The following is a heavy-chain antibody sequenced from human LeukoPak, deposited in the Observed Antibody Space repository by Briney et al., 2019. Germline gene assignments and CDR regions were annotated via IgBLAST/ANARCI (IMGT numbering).Heavy chain of an antibody. Sequence: TLSLTCAVSGGSISSGGYAWSWIRQPPGKGLEWIGYIYHSGSTYYNPSLKSRVTISVDRSKNQFSLKLSSVTAADTAVYYCARGITMVRGVITNWFDPWGQGTLVTVSS. J-gene: IGHJ5*02. D-gene: IGHD3-10*01. CDR2: IYHSGST. CDR3: ARGITMVRGVITNWFDP. CDR1: GGSISSGGYA. V-gene: IGHV4-30-2*01.